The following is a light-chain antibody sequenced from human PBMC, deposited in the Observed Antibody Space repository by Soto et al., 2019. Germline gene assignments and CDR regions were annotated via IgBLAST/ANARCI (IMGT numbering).Light chain of an antibody. CDR3: EQYGNFPPNT. CDR1: QSVSSNY. Sequence: EIVLTQSPATLSLSPGDRATLSCGASQSVSSNYLAWYQQKPGLAPRLLIYDASTRATGIPDRFRGSGSGTDFNLTISRLEPEDVAKYYCEQYGNFPPNTFGQGTKLEI. CDR2: DAS. J-gene: IGKJ2*01. V-gene: IGKV3D-20*01.